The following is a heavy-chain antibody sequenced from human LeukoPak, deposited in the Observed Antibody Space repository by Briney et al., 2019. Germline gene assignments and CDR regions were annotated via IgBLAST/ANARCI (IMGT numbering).Heavy chain of an antibody. D-gene: IGHD3-10*01. J-gene: IGHJ5*02. CDR1: GGSISSGSYY. CDR3: ARGVRGVASNWFDP. Sequence: SETLSLTCTVSGGSISSGSYYWSWIRQPAGKGLEWIGRIYTSGSTNYNPSLKSRVTMSVDTSKNQFSLKLSSVTAADTAVYYCARGVRGVASNWFDPWGQGTLVTVSS. CDR2: IYTSGST. V-gene: IGHV4-61*02.